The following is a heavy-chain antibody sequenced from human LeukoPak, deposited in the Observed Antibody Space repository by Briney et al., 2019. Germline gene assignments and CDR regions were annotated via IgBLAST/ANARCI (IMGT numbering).Heavy chain of an antibody. V-gene: IGHV3-11*01. J-gene: IGHJ4*02. Sequence: GGSLRLSCAASGFNVNQHSMSWIRQAPGKGLEWISYISRNGGAIHYAESVEGRFTVSRDNTKKSLFLQMNTLRNDDTAVYFCARASSLIGGFDSWGRGTLVAVSS. CDR2: ISRNGGAI. CDR3: ARASSLIGGFDS. CDR1: GFNVNQHS. D-gene: IGHD3-3*01.